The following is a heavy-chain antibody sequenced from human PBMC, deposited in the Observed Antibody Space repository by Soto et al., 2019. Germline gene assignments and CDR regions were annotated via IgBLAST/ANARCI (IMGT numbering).Heavy chain of an antibody. CDR3: ARHVISVAPLGW. D-gene: IGHD6-19*01. Sequence: QVHLQESGPGLVKPPETLFVTCSVSGGSIGSYYWSWIRQSPGKGLEWIGFIHYSGSTNYNPFLRSQATIFLDTSKNQVSLKLNSLTAADTAVYYCARHVISVAPLGWWGQGALVPVSS. J-gene: IGHJ4*02. CDR1: GGSIGSYY. CDR2: IHYSGST. V-gene: IGHV4-59*08.